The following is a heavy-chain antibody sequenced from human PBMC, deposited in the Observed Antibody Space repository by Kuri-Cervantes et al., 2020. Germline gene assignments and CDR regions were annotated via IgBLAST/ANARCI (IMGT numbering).Heavy chain of an antibody. V-gene: IGHV4-39*02. CDR3: AKDQQEAGTGDFDY. Sequence: SETLSLTCTVSGGSISSSSYYWGWIRQPPGKGLEWIGSIYYSGSTYYNPSLKSRVTISVDTSKNQFSLKLSSVTAADTAVYYCAKDQQEAGTGDFDYWGQGTLVTVSS. CDR1: GGSISSSSYY. D-gene: IGHD6-19*01. CDR2: IYYSGST. J-gene: IGHJ4*02.